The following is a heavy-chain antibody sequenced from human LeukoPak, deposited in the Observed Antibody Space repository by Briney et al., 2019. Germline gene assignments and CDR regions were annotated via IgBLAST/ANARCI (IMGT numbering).Heavy chain of an antibody. D-gene: IGHD2-21*02. CDR1: GGSISSGDYY. CDR2: IYYSGST. J-gene: IGHJ4*02. CDR3: AGLVVATATSFDY. V-gene: IGHV4-30-4*01. Sequence: PSETLSLTCTVSGGSISSGDYYWSWIRQPPGKGLEWIGYIYYSGSTYYNPSLKSRVTISVDTSKNQFSLKLSSVTAADTAVYYCAGLVVATATSFDYWGQGTLVTVSS.